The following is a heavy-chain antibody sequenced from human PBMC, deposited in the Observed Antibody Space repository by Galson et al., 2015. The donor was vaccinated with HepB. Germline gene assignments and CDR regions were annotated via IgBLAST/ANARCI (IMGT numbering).Heavy chain of an antibody. J-gene: IGHJ4*02. CDR1: GFSLSTSGVG. Sequence: PALVKPTQTLTLTCTFSGFSLSTSGVGVGWIRQPPGKALEWLALIYWDDDKRYSPSLKSRLTITKDTSKNQVVLTMTNMDPVDTATYYCAHNAYYDFWSGYSRGFDYWGQGTLVTVSS. V-gene: IGHV2-5*02. D-gene: IGHD3-3*01. CDR2: IYWDDDK. CDR3: AHNAYYDFWSGYSRGFDY.